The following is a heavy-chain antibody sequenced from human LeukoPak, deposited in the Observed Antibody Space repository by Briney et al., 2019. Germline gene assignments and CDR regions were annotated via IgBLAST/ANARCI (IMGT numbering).Heavy chain of an antibody. CDR2: ISSSGSTI. J-gene: IGHJ1*01. CDR3: ATPNYYDSSGFFEH. Sequence: PGGSLRLSCAASGFTFSSYEMNWDRQAPGKGLEWVSYISSSGSTIYYADSVKGRFTISRDNAKNSLYLQMNSLRAEDTAVYYCATPNYYDSSGFFEHWGQGTLVTVSS. D-gene: IGHD3-22*01. V-gene: IGHV3-48*03. CDR1: GFTFSSYE.